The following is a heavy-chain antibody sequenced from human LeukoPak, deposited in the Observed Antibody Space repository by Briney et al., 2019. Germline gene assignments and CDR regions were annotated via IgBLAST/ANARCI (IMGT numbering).Heavy chain of an antibody. CDR2: INHSGST. CDR1: GGSFSGYY. CDR3: AIGGSPVGATNDY. J-gene: IGHJ4*02. V-gene: IGHV4-34*01. Sequence: SETLSLTXAVYGGSFSGYYWSWICQPPGKGLEWIGEINHSGSTNYNPSLKSRVTISVDTSKNQFSLKLSSVTAADTAVYYCAIGGSPVGATNDYWGQGTLVTVSS. D-gene: IGHD1-26*01.